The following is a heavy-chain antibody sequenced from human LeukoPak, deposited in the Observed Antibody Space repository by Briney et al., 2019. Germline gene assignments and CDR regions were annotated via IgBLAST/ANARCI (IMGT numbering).Heavy chain of an antibody. J-gene: IGHJ5*02. CDR3: ARPYYYDSSGYSA. D-gene: IGHD3-22*01. Sequence: GGFLRLSCAASGFSFSDYYMNWIRQAPGKGLEWVSYISSSGSTVYYADSVKGRFSISRDNAKNSLYLQMNSLRAEDTAVYYCARPYYYDSSGYSAWGQGTLVTVSS. V-gene: IGHV3-11*01. CDR2: ISSSGSTV. CDR1: GFSFSDYY.